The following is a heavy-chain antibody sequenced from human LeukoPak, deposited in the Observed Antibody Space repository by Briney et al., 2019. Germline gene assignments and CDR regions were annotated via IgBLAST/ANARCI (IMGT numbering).Heavy chain of an antibody. CDR3: AKGLGDFDY. J-gene: IGHJ4*02. Sequence: GGSWRLSFAAPGFTFSSYGFNWFRQAPAKGLEWVAVISYDGSNKYYADSVKGRFTISRDNSKNTLYLQMNSLRAEDTAVYYCAKGLGDFDYWGQGTLVTVSS. D-gene: IGHD4-17*01. CDR1: GFTFSSYG. V-gene: IGHV3-30*18. CDR2: ISYDGSNK.